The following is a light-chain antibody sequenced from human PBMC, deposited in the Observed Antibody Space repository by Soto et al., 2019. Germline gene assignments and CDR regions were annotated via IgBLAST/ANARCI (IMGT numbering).Light chain of an antibody. Sequence: DIQLTQSPSFLSASVGDRVTITCRASQGISSYLAWYQQKPGKAPNLLIYGASTLQSGVPSRFSGSGSGTEFTLTISSLQPEDFATYYCQQVNSYLVTFGGGTKVEIK. CDR2: GAS. CDR1: QGISSY. CDR3: QQVNSYLVT. V-gene: IGKV1-9*01. J-gene: IGKJ4*01.